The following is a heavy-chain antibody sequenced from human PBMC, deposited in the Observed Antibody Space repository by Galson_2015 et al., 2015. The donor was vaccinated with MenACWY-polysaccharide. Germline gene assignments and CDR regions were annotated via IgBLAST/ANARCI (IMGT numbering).Heavy chain of an antibody. CDR1: GGSISSYY. D-gene: IGHD4-17*01. CDR3: ARVNGDIDY. CDR2: INYSGST. J-gene: IGHJ4*02. V-gene: IGHV4-59*01. Sequence: SETLSLTCTVSGGSISSYYWNWIRQPPGKGLEWVGYINYSGSTNHNPSLKSRVTMSVDTSKNQFSLNLTSVTDADTAVYYCARVNGDIDYSGQGTLVTVSS.